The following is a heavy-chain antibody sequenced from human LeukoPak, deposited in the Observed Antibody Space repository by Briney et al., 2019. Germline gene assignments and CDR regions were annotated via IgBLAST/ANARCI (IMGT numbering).Heavy chain of an antibody. V-gene: IGHV4-59*01. CDR3: AGEYSSGLSWFDP. CDR1: GGSINNYY. Sequence: SETLSLTCTLSGGSINNYYWSWIRRPPGKGLEWVGYIYYNGNTNYNPSLKSRVTISVDTSKNQFSLKLSSVTAADTAVYFCAGEYSSGLSWFDPWGQGTLVTVSS. D-gene: IGHD6-19*01. CDR2: IYYNGNT. J-gene: IGHJ5*02.